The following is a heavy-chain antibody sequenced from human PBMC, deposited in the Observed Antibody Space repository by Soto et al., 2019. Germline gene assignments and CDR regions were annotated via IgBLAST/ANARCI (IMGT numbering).Heavy chain of an antibody. D-gene: IGHD5-18*01. CDR1: GGSISSGDYY. CDR3: ARDFGYSYGFSY. CDR2: IYYSGST. V-gene: IGHV4-30-4*01. J-gene: IGHJ4*02. Sequence: SETLSLTCTVSGGSISSGDYYWSWIRQPPGKGLEWIGYIYYSGSTYYNPSLKSRVTISVDTSKNQFSPKLSSVTAADTAVYYCARDFGYSYGFSYWGQGTLVTVS.